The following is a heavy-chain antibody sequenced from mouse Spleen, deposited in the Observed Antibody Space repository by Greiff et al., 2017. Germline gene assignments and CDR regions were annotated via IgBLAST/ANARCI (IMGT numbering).Heavy chain of an antibody. D-gene: IGHD4-1*02. CDR1: GFTFSNYW. J-gene: IGHJ2*01. V-gene: IGHV6-3*01. CDR2: IRLKSDNYAT. Sequence: EVKLMESGGGLVQPGGSMKLSCVASGFTFSNYWMNWVRQSPEKGLEWVAQIRLKSDNYATHYAESVKGRFTISRDDSKSSVYLQMNNLRAEDTGIYYCTTTVSFDYWGQGTTLTVSS. CDR3: TTTVSFDY.